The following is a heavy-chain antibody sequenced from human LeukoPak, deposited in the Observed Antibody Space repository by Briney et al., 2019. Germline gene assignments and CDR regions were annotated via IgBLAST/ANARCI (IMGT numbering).Heavy chain of an antibody. D-gene: IGHD3-10*01. CDR1: GFTFSTYS. V-gene: IGHV3-48*04. CDR2: ISSSSSTI. J-gene: IGHJ4*02. Sequence: GGSLRLSCAASGFTFSTYSMNWVRQAPGKGLEWVSYISSSSSTIYYADSVKGRFTISRDNAKNSLYLQMNSLRAEDTAVYYCAKDSGRFTMVRGVWGQGTLVTVSS. CDR3: AKDSGRFTMVRGV.